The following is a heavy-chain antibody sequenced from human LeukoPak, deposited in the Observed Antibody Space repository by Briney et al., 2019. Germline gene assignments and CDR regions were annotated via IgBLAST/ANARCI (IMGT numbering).Heavy chain of an antibody. CDR1: GFTFSNFG. CDR2: ISGSGLST. CDR3: AKDLLGRAGYYNLDY. V-gene: IGHV3-23*01. Sequence: GGSLRLSCTASGFTFSNFGMSWVRQAPGKGLEWVSAISGSGLSTNYADSVKGRFTISRDSSKNTLSLQMNSLRAEDTAVYYCAKDLLGRAGYYNLDYWGQGTLVTVSS. J-gene: IGHJ4*02. D-gene: IGHD3-9*01.